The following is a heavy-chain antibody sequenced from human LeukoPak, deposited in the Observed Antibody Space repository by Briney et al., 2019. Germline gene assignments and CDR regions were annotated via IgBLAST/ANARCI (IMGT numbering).Heavy chain of an antibody. J-gene: IGHJ4*02. CDR2: IIPMFGTA. CDR1: GGTFSSYA. CDR3: GTGMFREPLNDY. Sequence: ASVKVSCKASGGTFSSYAISWVRQAPGQGLEWMGGIIPMFGTANYTQKVQGRVTLTADESTSTAYMELSSLRSEDTAVYYCGTGMFREPLNDYWGPGTLVTVSS. V-gene: IGHV1-69*13. D-gene: IGHD3-10*02.